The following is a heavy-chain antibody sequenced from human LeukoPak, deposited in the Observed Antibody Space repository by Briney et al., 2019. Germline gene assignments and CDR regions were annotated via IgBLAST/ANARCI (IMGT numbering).Heavy chain of an antibody. D-gene: IGHD1-26*01. J-gene: IGHJ4*02. CDR3: ARHPSGSSFDY. CDR2: IHYTGST. V-gene: IGHV4-39*01. Sequence: SXTLSLTCSVSGGSIRSSSYYGGWSRQPRGKGVEWIETIHYTGSTYYTPSLKSRVTVSVDTSNNQFSLKVSSVTAADTAVYYCARHPSGSSFDYWGQGTLVAVSS. CDR1: GGSIRSSSYY.